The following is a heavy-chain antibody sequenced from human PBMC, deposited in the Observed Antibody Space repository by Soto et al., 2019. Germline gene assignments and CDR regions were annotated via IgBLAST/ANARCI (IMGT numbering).Heavy chain of an antibody. CDR3: ARDPAVAFGGKYGMDV. Sequence: GGSLRLSCAASGFTFSSYGMHWVRQAPGKGLEWVSYISSSSSTIYYADSVKGRFTISRDNAKNSLYLQMNSLRDEDTAVYYCARDPAVAFGGKYGMDVWGQGTTVTVS. V-gene: IGHV3-48*02. J-gene: IGHJ6*02. D-gene: IGHD6-19*01. CDR1: GFTFSSYG. CDR2: ISSSSSTI.